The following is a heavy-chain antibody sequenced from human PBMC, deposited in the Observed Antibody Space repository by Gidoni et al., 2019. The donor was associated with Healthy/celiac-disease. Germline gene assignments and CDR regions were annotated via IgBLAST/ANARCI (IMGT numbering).Heavy chain of an antibody. CDR3: ARDGREEYCSGGSCYFDY. CDR2: IYSCGST. Sequence: EVQLVESGGGLIQPGGSLRLSCAASGFTVSSNYMGGVRQAPGKGLEGVSVIYSCGSTYYADSVKGRFTISRDNSKNTLYLQMNSLRAEDTAVYYCARDGREEYCSGGSCYFDYWGQGTLVTVSS. V-gene: IGHV3-53*01. D-gene: IGHD2-15*01. J-gene: IGHJ4*02. CDR1: GFTVSSNY.